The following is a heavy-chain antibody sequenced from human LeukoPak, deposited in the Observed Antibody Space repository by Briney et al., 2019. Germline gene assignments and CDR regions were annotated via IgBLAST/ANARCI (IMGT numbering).Heavy chain of an antibody. D-gene: IGHD5-24*01. CDR3: ARFQMATINFDY. J-gene: IGHJ4*02. V-gene: IGHV4-59*02. CDR1: GGSVSSYY. CDR2: IYYSGST. Sequence: PSETLSLTCTVSGGSVSSYYWSWIRQPPGKGLEWIGYIYYSGSTNYNPSLKSRVTISVDASKNQFSLKLSSVTAADTAVYCCARFQMATINFDYWGQGTLVTVSS.